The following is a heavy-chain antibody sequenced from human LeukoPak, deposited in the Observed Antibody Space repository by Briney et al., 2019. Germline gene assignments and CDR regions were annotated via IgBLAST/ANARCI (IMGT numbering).Heavy chain of an antibody. V-gene: IGHV3-23*01. Sequence: GGSLRLSCAASGFTFSSYAMSWVRQAPGKGLEWVSAISGSGGSTYYADSVKGRLTISRDNSKNTLYLQMNSLRAEDTAVYYCAKAYDFWSGYYNYWGQGTLVTVSS. J-gene: IGHJ4*02. CDR3: AKAYDFWSGYYNY. D-gene: IGHD3-3*01. CDR1: GFTFSSYA. CDR2: ISGSGGST.